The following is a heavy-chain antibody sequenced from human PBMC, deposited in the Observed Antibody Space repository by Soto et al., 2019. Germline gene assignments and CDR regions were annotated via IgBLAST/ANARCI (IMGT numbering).Heavy chain of an antibody. Sequence: SETLSLTCVVSGYSIISGYYWGWVRQPPGKGLEWIGRICYTGSTDYNPSLKGRVTISVDTSKNQFSLKLSSVTAADTALYYCARSHNYFDSRGYVFDFWGQGAMVTVSS. CDR1: GYSIISGYY. J-gene: IGHJ3*01. D-gene: IGHD3-22*01. V-gene: IGHV4-38-2*01. CDR2: ICYTGST. CDR3: ARSHNYFDSRGYVFDF.